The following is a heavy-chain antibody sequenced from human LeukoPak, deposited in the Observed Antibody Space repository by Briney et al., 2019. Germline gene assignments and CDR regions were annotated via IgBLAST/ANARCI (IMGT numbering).Heavy chain of an antibody. J-gene: IGHJ5*02. CDR3: ATDGAGFDT. CDR1: GFNFNDYY. CDR2: INIGGTNT. Sequence: GGSLRLSCAASGFNFNDYYMSWIRQAPGKGLEWLSYINIGGTNTHYADSVKGRFTISRDNAKKSLYLEMNNLRAEDTAVYYCATDGAGFDTWGQGVLVTVSS. V-gene: IGHV3-11*01.